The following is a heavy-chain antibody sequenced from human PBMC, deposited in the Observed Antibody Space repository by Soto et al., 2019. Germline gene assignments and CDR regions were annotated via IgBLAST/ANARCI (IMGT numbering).Heavy chain of an antibody. J-gene: IGHJ5*02. V-gene: IGHV3-73*01. D-gene: IGHD6-6*01. CDR2: IRSKANNYAT. Sequence: EVHLVESGGGLVQPGRSLKLSCAASGFTFSASAIHWVRQASGKGLEWVGRIRSKANNYATAYSESVKGRFTISRDDSKNTTYLHMFSLRTEDTAVYYCTSPRGSSNWLDPWGQGTLVTVSS. CDR1: GFTFSASA. CDR3: TSPRGSSNWLDP.